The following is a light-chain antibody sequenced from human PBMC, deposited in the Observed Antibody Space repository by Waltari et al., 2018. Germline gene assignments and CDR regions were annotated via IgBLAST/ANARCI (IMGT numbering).Light chain of an antibody. V-gene: IGLV4-69*01. CDR2: LKSDGSH. CDR1: SGHSSYA. J-gene: IGLJ2*01. CDR3: QTWGTGIVV. Sequence: QLVLSQSPPASASLCASVKPTSTLSSGHSSYALAWHQQQPEKGPRYLMKLKSDGSHSKGDGIPDRFSGSSSGAERYLTISSLQSEDEAEYHCQTWGTGIVVFGGGTKLTVL.